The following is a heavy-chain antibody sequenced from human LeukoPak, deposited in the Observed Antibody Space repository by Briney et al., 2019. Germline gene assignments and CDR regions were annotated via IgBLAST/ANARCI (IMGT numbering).Heavy chain of an antibody. CDR1: GYTFTYYV. Sequence: ASVKVSCKTSGYTFTYYVISWVRQAPGQGIEWMGWINAYNGNTNDAQKFQGRVTMTTDTSTSTAYMELRSLRPDDTAVYYCARGEKPYDYWGQGTLVSVSS. CDR2: INAYNGNT. J-gene: IGHJ4*02. CDR3: ARGEKPYDY. V-gene: IGHV1-18*01. D-gene: IGHD1-26*01.